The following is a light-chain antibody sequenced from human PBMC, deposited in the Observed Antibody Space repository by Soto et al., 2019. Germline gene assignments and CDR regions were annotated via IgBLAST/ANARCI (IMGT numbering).Light chain of an antibody. J-gene: IGLJ1*01. CDR1: SSNIGSIYD. V-gene: IGLV1-40*01. Sequence: QSVLTQPPSVSGAPGQRVTISCTGSSSNIGSIYDVHWYQQLPGAAPKAVIYGNNNRPSGVSDRFSGSKSGTSASLVITGLQAEDEADYYCQSYDNSLTSHVFGSGTK. CDR2: GNN. CDR3: QSYDNSLTSHV.